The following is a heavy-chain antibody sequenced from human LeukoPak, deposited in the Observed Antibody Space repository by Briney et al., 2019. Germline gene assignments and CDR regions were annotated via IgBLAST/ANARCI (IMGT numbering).Heavy chain of an antibody. CDR3: AKDRYYDSSVED. D-gene: IGHD3-22*01. J-gene: IGHJ4*02. CDR1: GFTFSSYG. V-gene: IGHV3-30*18. Sequence: GGSLRLSCAASGFTFSSYGMHWVRQAPGKGLEWVAVISYDGSNKYYADSVKGRFTISRDNSKNTLYLQMNSLGAEDTAVYYCAKDRYYDSSVEDWGQGTLVTVSS. CDR2: ISYDGSNK.